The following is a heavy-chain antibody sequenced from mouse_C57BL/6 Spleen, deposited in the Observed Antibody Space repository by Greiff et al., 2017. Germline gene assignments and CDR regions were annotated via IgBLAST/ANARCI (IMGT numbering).Heavy chain of an antibody. CDR1: GYTFTSYW. Sequence: QVQLQQPGAELVMPGASVKLSCKASGYTFTSYWMHWVKQRPGQGLEWIGEIDPSDSYTNYNQKFKGKSTLTVDKSSSTAYMQLSSLTSEDSAVYCCARGGCYYHGKGHLCQGASAIVSS. J-gene: IGHJ4*01. V-gene: IGHV1-69*01. D-gene: IGHD1-1*02. CDR2: IDPSDSYT. CDR3: ARGGCYYHGKGH.